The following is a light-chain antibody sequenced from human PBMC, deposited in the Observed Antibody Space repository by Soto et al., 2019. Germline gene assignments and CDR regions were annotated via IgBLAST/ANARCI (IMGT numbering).Light chain of an antibody. CDR3: QKYSPAPLT. CDR1: QSIATY. CDR2: AAS. V-gene: IGKV1-27*01. Sequence: DIQMTQSPASLSASVGDRVTITCRASQSIATYLAWYQQKPGKVPKLLIYAASTLQSGVPSRFSGSGSGTDFSLTSSSLQPEDVASYYCQKYSPAPLTFGGGTKVEVK. J-gene: IGKJ4*02.